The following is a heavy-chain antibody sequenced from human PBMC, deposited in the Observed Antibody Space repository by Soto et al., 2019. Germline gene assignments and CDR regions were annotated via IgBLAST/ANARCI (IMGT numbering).Heavy chain of an antibody. CDR2: IYHSGNS. D-gene: IGHD6-19*01. CDR3: ARYNSDWYFDY. V-gene: IGHV4-4*02. CDR1: GGSIRSRHW. J-gene: IGHJ4*02. Sequence: QVQLQESGPGLVKPSGTLSLTCAVSGGSIRSRHWWSWVRQPPGKGLEWIGEIYHSGNSNYNPSLKSRVTISLDMSNNQFSLRLSAVTAADTAVYYCARYNSDWYFDYWGQGTLVTVAS.